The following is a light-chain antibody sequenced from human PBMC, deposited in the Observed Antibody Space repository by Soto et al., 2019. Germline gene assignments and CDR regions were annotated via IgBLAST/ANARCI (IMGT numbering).Light chain of an antibody. J-gene: IGLJ1*01. V-gene: IGLV2-11*01. CDR2: DVS. CDR1: SSDVDDYNY. Sequence: QSVLTQPRSVSGSPGQSVTISCTGTSSDVDDYNYVSWFQQHPGKAPKLMIYDVSERPSGVPDRFSGSKSGNTASLTISGRQAEDEADYYCCSYGGTFYVFGTGTKLTVL. CDR3: CSYGGTFYV.